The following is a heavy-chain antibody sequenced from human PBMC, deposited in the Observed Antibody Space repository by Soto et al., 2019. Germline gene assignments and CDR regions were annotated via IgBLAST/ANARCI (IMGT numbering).Heavy chain of an antibody. D-gene: IGHD2-21*01. CDR3: TANGFYSLDY. J-gene: IGHJ4*02. CDR1: GESITNDRW. Sequence: QVQLQESGPGLVKPSETLSLTCSISGESITNDRWWSWVHQSPGQGLEWIGEIYHSGRAHYNPSLKTRVIISVDKSKNSFSLTLSSVTAADTAVYYCTANGFYSLDYWGQGSLVTVSS. V-gene: IGHV4-4*02. CDR2: IYHSGRA.